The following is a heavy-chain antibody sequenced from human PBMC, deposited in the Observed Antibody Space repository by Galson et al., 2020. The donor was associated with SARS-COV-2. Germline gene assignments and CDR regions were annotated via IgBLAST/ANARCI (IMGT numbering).Heavy chain of an antibody. CDR1: GYTFNNNG. J-gene: IGHJ6*02. CDR2: ISHYYDKT. V-gene: IGHV1-18*01. CDR3: ARDYLVGANSAYYYYGVDV. Sequence: ASVKVSCKASGYTFNNNGISWVRQAPGQRLEWMVCISHYYDKTHYSQKFQGRVSMTTDTSTSTAYMELRSLRSDGTAIYYFARDYLVGANSAYYYYGVDVWGHGTTVTVSS. D-gene: IGHD1-26*01.